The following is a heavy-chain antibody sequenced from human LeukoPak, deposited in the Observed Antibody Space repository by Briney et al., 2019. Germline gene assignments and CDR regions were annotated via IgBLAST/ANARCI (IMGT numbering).Heavy chain of an antibody. D-gene: IGHD3-10*01. CDR2: IYYTGST. CDR1: GGSISSGGYY. Sequence: PSQTLSLTCTVSGGSISSGGYYWSWIRQHPGKGLEWIGYIYYTGSTYYDPSLKSRVTISVDTSKNQFSLKLSSVTAADTAVYYCARHGSRYPFMVREGYFDYWGQGTLATVSS. CDR3: ARHGSRYPFMVREGYFDY. J-gene: IGHJ4*02. V-gene: IGHV4-31*03.